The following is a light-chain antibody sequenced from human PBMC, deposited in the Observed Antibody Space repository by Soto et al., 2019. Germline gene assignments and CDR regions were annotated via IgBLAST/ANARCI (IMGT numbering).Light chain of an antibody. CDR1: QSVTNNY. Sequence: EIVLTQSPGTLSLSPGERATLSCRASQSVTNNYVAWYQKKPGQGPRLLIYGGSNRAPGIPDRFSGSESGTDFTLTISRLEPEDFAVYYCQKYGSAPLYTVGQGNKLEIK. V-gene: IGKV3-20*01. CDR3: QKYGSAPLYT. CDR2: GGS. J-gene: IGKJ2*01.